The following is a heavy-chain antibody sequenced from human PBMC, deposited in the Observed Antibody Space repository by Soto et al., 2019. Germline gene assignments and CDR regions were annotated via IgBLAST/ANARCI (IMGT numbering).Heavy chain of an antibody. Sequence: PSETVCHTCAVYGGAFNSCCWSRISQPPGKGLEWIGEINHSGSTNYNPALKSRVTISADTSKNQFSLKLSSVTAADTAVYYCATKLGGGSSYFDSWGQGTLVTVSS. CDR1: GGAFNSCC. V-gene: IGHV4-34*01. J-gene: IGHJ4*02. CDR2: INHSGST. CDR3: ATKLGGGSSYFDS. D-gene: IGHD2-15*01.